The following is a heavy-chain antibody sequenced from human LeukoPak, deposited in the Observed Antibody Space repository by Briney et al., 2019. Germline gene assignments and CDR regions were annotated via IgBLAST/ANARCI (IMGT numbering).Heavy chain of an antibody. J-gene: IGHJ4*02. CDR2: ISDSGDST. V-gene: IGHV3-23*01. Sequence: PGGSLRLSCAASGFTFSSYGMSWVRQAPGKGLEWVSAISDSGDSTYYADSVKGRFTISRDSSKNTLFLQMNRLRPEDAAVYYCAKAPVTTCRGAYCYPFDYWGQGTLVTVSS. D-gene: IGHD2-21*01. CDR3: AKAPVTTCRGAYCYPFDY. CDR1: GFTFSSYG.